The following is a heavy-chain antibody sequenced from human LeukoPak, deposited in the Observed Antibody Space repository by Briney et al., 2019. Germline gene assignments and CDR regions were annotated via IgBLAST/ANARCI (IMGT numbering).Heavy chain of an antibody. V-gene: IGHV3-74*01. J-gene: IGHJ4*02. D-gene: IGHD4-23*01. CDR1: GFTFSSYG. Sequence: PGGSLRLSCAASGFTFSSYGMKWVRQAPGKGLVWVSRINSDGSSASYAGSVKGRFTISRDNAKNTLYLQMNSLRAEDTAVYYCARHLTYGGWNSWGQGTLVTVSS. CDR3: ARHLTYGGWNS. CDR2: INSDGSSA.